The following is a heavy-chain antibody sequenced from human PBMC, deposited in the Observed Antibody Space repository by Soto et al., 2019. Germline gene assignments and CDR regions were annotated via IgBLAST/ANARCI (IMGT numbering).Heavy chain of an antibody. CDR2: SGPYEGVT. Sequence: QVQLVQSGAEVKKPGASVRVSCKASGYTFNDYGISWVRQAPGQGLEWMRWSGPYEGVTNHAQTFQGRATMTVDTSTTTADMELRSLRSDDTALYYCASCYCSVGSCYTCWHFDLWGPGTLLTVTA. CDR1: GYTFNDYG. D-gene: IGHD2-15*01. CDR3: ASCYCSVGSCYTCWHFDL. V-gene: IGHV1-18*01. J-gene: IGHJ2*01.